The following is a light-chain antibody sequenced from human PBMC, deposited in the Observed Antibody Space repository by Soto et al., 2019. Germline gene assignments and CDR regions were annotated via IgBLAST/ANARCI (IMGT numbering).Light chain of an antibody. CDR1: QSVRSW. CDR3: QQYTNTNNPWM. CDR2: DAS. J-gene: IGKJ1*01. Sequence: DIQMTQSPSTLSASVGDGVTITCRASQSVRSWLAWYQQKPGKAPKLLVDDASTLQSGVASRFSGSGSGTEFTLIISGLQPDDSATYYCQQYTNTNNPWMFGQGTKVDIK. V-gene: IGKV1-5*01.